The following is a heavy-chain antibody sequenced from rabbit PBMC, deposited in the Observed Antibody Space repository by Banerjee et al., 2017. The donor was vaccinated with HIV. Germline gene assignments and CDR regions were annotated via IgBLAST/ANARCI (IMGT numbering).Heavy chain of an antibody. J-gene: IGHJ4*01. Sequence: QSLEESGGDLVKPGASLTLTCKASGFDFSSNAMSWVRQAPGKGLEWIGCMDNGDGSTYYASWAKGRFTISKTSSTTVTLQMTSLTAADTATYFCARDLAGVIGWNFNLWGPGTLVTVS. V-gene: IGHV1S40*01. CDR3: ARDLAGVIGWNFNL. CDR2: MDNGDGST. CDR1: GFDFSSNA. D-gene: IGHD4-1*01.